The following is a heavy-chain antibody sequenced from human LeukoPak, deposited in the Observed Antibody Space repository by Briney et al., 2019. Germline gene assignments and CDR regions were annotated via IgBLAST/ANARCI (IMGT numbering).Heavy chain of an antibody. Sequence: GGSLRLSCAASGFTFSSYAMSWVRQAPGRGLEWVSGISGSGGSAYYADSVKGRFTISRDNSKNTLYLQMNSLRAEDTAVYYCAKAYGGNSWDYWGQGTLVTVSS. D-gene: IGHD4-23*01. CDR3: AKAYGGNSWDY. CDR2: ISGSGGSA. CDR1: GFTFSSYA. J-gene: IGHJ4*02. V-gene: IGHV3-23*01.